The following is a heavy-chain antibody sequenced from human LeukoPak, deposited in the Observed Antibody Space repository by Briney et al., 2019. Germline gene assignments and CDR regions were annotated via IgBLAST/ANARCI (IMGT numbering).Heavy chain of an antibody. D-gene: IGHD3-22*01. CDR2: IYTSGNT. CDR3: ARAPFYFDSSNYPYFDY. J-gene: IGHJ4*02. CDR1: GFTVSRSY. Sequence: GGSLRLSCAASGFTVSRSYISWVRQAPGKGLERVSVIYTSGNTYYADSVKGRFTISRDNSKNTLYLQMNSLRAEDTAVYYCARAPFYFDSSNYPYFDYWGQGTLVTVSS. V-gene: IGHV3-53*01.